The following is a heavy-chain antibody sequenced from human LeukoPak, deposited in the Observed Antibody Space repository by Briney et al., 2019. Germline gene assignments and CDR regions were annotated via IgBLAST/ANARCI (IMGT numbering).Heavy chain of an antibody. D-gene: IGHD3-22*01. CDR3: TRVYGNSGYYGDY. V-gene: IGHV1-69*05. CDR1: GDTFTRSA. J-gene: IGHJ4*02. CDR2: VIPIFGTE. Sequence: SVKVSCTASGDTFTRSAISGVRDTPRQGLEWMGRVIPIFGTEHYAHKFHSTVTITTDTSTSTAYMERSSLRSEGTAVYYCTRVYGNSGYYGDYWGPGTLVTVSS.